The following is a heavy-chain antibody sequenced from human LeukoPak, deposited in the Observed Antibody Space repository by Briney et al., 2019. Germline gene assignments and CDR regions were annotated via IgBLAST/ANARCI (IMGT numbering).Heavy chain of an antibody. CDR1: GFTFSDYY. V-gene: IGHV3-11*01. J-gene: IGHJ6*02. D-gene: IGHD5-12*01. CDR2: ISSSGSTI. CDR3: AGVDIATAPRLWYYGMDV. Sequence: PGGSLRLSCAASGFTFSDYYMSWIRQAPGKGLEWVSYISSSGSTIYYADSVKGRFTISRDNAKNSLYLQMNSLRAEDTAVYYCAGVDIATAPRLWYYGMDVWGQGTTVTVSS.